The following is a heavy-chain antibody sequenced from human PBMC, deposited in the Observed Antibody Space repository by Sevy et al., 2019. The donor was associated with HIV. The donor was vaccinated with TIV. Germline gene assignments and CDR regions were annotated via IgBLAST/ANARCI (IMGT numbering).Heavy chain of an antibody. CDR1: GFTFSSYA. J-gene: IGHJ6*02. CDR2: ISGSGGST. CDR3: VKSMYSYGPNYYYGMDV. Sequence: GGSLRLSCAASGFTFSSYAMSWVRQAPGKGLEWVSAISGSGGSTYYADSVKGRFTISRDNSKNTLYLQMNSLRAEDTAVYYCVKSMYSYGPNYYYGMDVWGQGTTVTVSS. D-gene: IGHD5-18*01. V-gene: IGHV3-23*01.